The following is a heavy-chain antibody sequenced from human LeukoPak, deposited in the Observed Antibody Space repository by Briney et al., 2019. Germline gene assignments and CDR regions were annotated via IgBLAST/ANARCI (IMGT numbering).Heavy chain of an antibody. CDR2: ISHDGRNK. V-gene: IGHV3-30*04. CDR1: GFTFSSYA. J-gene: IGHJ4*02. D-gene: IGHD1-1*01. Sequence: PGGSLRLPCAASGFTFSSYAMHWVRQAPGKGLEWVAVISHDGRNKYYVDSVKGRFTISRDDSKNTLYLQMNSLRTEDTAVYYCARDRAARGTEFDYWGQGTLVTVSS. CDR3: ARDRAARGTEFDY.